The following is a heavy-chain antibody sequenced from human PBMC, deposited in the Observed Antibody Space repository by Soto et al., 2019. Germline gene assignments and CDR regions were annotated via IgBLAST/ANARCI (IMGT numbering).Heavy chain of an antibody. J-gene: IGHJ6*02. V-gene: IGHV3-30-3*01. D-gene: IGHD3-22*01. CDR3: AIDIGDSSNPNYYYGMDV. CDR1: GFTFSSYA. CDR2: ISYDGSNK. Sequence: QVQLVESGGGVVQPGRSLRLSCAASGFTFSSYAMHWVRQAPGKGLEWVAVISYDGSNKYYADSVKGRFTISRDNSKNTLYLQMNSLRAEDTAVYYCAIDIGDSSNPNYYYGMDVWGQGTTVTVSS.